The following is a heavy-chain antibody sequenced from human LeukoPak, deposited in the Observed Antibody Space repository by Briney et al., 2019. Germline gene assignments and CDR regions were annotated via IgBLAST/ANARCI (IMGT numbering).Heavy chain of an antibody. J-gene: IGHJ4*02. CDR1: GFTFSSYG. Sequence: GGSLRLSCAASGFTFSSYGMHWVRQAPGKGLEWVAVISYDGSNKYYADSVKGRFTISRDNSKNTLYLQMNSLRAEDTAVYYCARDTYSSSALEYWGQGTLVAVSS. D-gene: IGHD6-6*01. V-gene: IGHV3-30*03. CDR3: ARDTYSSSALEY. CDR2: ISYDGSNK.